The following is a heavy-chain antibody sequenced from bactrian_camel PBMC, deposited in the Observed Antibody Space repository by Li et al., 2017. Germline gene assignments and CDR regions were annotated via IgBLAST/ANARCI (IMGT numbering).Heavy chain of an antibody. V-gene: IGHV3S31*01. J-gene: IGHJ4*01. CDR2: VYVGDGPK. CDR3: AYDPARPSGIQALDRQTYRY. Sequence: VQLVESGGGSVQAGGSLRLSCAASRITYSSYSMGWFRQAPGKEREGVAVLLIVYVGDGPKYYADSVKGRFTISRDSAKNTLYLQMNSLRPEDTAMYYCAYDPARPSGIQALDRQTYRYWGQGTQVTVS. CDR1: RITYSSYS. D-gene: IGHD3*01.